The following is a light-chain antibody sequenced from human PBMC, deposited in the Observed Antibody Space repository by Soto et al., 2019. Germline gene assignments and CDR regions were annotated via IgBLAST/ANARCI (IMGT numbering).Light chain of an antibody. Sequence: DIQVTQSPSSLSAAVGDRVTITCRASQSIGIYLSWYHQKPGKAPQLLIYGASTLQSGVPSRFSGSGSGTHFTLTIHSLQPEDVGTYSCLQDYNYPFTFGQGTKVDIK. CDR2: GAS. CDR1: QSIGIY. CDR3: LQDYNYPFT. J-gene: IGKJ2*01. V-gene: IGKV1-39*01.